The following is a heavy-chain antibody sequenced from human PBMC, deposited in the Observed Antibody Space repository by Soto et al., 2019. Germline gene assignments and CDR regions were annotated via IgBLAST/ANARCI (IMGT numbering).Heavy chain of an antibody. D-gene: IGHD2-2*01. Sequence: GGSLRLSCAASGFTFSSYSMNWVRQAPGEGLEWVSYISSSSSTIYYADSVKGRFTISRDNAKSSLYLQMNSLRAEDTAVYYATRSAYMDVWGKGTTVTVSS. CDR2: ISSSSSTI. V-gene: IGHV3-48*01. CDR1: GFTFSSYS. J-gene: IGHJ6*03. CDR3: TRSAYMDV.